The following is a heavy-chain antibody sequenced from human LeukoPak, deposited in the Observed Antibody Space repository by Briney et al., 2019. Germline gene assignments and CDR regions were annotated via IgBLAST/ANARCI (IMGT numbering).Heavy chain of an antibody. Sequence: PGRSLRLSCAPPGFTFDNYVMHWVRQAPGKGLEWVAGISWNSGSIGYVDSVKGRFTISRDNAKKSLYLQMNSLRAEDTALYYCAKDMGITMVRGVVGMDVWGQGTTVTVSS. V-gene: IGHV3-9*01. CDR2: ISWNSGSI. CDR3: AKDMGITMVRGVVGMDV. D-gene: IGHD3-10*01. J-gene: IGHJ6*02. CDR1: GFTFDNYV.